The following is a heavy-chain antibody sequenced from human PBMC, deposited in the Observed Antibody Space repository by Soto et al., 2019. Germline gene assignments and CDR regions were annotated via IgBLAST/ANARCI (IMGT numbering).Heavy chain of an antibody. CDR2: ISGSGGST. Sequence: GGSLRLSCAASGFTFSSYAMSWVRQAPGKGLEWVSAISGSGGSTYYADSVKGRFTISRDNSKNTLYLQMNSLRAEDTAVYYCAKFGGGSYLPFYYYYGMDVWGQGTTVTVSS. CDR1: GFTFSSYA. J-gene: IGHJ6*02. D-gene: IGHD1-26*01. CDR3: AKFGGGSYLPFYYYYGMDV. V-gene: IGHV3-23*01.